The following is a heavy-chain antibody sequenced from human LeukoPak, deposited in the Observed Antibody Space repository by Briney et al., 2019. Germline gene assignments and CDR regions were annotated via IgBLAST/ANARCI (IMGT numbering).Heavy chain of an antibody. CDR1: GYTFTGYY. J-gene: IGHJ4*02. Sequence: GASVKVSCKASGYTFTGYYMHWVRQAPGQGLEWMGRINPNSGGTNYAQKFQGRVTMTRDTSISTAYMELSRLRSDDTAVYYCFAYSGHGEFDYWGQGTLVTVSS. CDR2: INPNSGGT. D-gene: IGHD5-12*01. V-gene: IGHV1-2*06. CDR3: FAYSGHGEFDY.